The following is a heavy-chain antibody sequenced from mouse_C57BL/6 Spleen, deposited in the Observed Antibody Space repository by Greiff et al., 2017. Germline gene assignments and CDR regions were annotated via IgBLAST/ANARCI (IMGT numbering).Heavy chain of an antibody. J-gene: IGHJ2*01. CDR3: ARHYYGSGGYFDY. V-gene: IGHV1-69*01. CDR1: GYTFTSYW. Sequence: QVQLQQPGAELVMPGASVKLSCKASGYTFTSYWMHWVKQRPGQGLEWIGEIDPSDSYTNYNQKFKGKSTLTVDKSSRTAYMQLSSLTSEDSAVYYCARHYYGSGGYFDYWGQGTTLTVSS. D-gene: IGHD1-1*01. CDR2: IDPSDSYT.